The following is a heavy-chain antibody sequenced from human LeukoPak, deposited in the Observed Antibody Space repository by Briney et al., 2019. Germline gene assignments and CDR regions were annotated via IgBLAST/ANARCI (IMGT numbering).Heavy chain of an antibody. CDR2: IWYDGSIK. J-gene: IGHJ4*02. CDR1: GFTFSTYG. Sequence: GGSLRLSCAASGFTFSTYGMHWVRQAPGKGLEWVAVIWYDGSIKDYADSVKGRFTISRDNSKDTMYLQMNSLRAEGTAVYYCARGQQLVKTDWGQGTLVTLSS. V-gene: IGHV3-33*01. D-gene: IGHD6-13*01. CDR3: ARGQQLVKTD.